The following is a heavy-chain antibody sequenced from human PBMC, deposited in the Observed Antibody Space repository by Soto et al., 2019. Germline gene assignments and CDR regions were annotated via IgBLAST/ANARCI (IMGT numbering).Heavy chain of an antibody. J-gene: IGHJ1*01. D-gene: IGHD2-15*01. Sequence: QVQLVQSGAEVKKPGASVKVSCKTSGYIFTAYSMHWVRQAPGQGLEWMGVVNPSGGSAHYAQSFEGRATLTRDTSTSTFYMELSSLRSEDTAVYYCARDENCRGGTCYSEYFHHWGQGTLVTDS. CDR3: ARDENCRGGTCYSEYFHH. CDR1: GYIFTAYS. V-gene: IGHV1-46*01. CDR2: VNPSGGSA.